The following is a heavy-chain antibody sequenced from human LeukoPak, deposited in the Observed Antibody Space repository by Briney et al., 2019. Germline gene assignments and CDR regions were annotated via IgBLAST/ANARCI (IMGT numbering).Heavy chain of an antibody. CDR3: ARASPLYSSSWERYFQH. CDR2: IYHSGST. J-gene: IGHJ1*01. Sequence: SQTLSLTCAVSGGSISSGGYSWSWIRQPPGKGLEWIGYIYHSGSTYYNPSLKSRVTISVDRSKNQFSLKLSSVTAADTAVYYCARASPLYSSSWERYFQHWGQGTLVTVSS. CDR1: GGSISSGGYS. D-gene: IGHD6-13*01. V-gene: IGHV4-30-2*01.